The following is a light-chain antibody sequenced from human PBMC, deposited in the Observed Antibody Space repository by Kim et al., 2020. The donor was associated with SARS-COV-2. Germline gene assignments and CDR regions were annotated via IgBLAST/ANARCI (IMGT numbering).Light chain of an antibody. CDR1: LRISKAR. CDR3: QQYGTTPLT. V-gene: IGKV3-20*01. J-gene: IGKJ4*01. Sequence: STGEPATLSCRASLRISKARLAWYQQRPGQAPRLLMSGASIRATGIPDRFSGSGSGTDFTLTISRLETDDFAVYYCQQYGTTPLTFGGGTKVDIK. CDR2: GAS.